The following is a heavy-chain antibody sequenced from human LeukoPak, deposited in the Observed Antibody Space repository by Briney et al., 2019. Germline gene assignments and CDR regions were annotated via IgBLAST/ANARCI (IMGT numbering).Heavy chain of an antibody. CDR3: AREYCSSTSCYFLPYNWFDP. CDR1: GGSISSGDYY. CDR2: IYYSGST. V-gene: IGHV4-30-4*01. Sequence: LQTLSLTCTVSGGSISSGDYYWSWIRQPPGKGLEWIGYIYYSGSTYYNPSLKSRVTISVDTSKNQFSLKLSSVTAADTAVYYCAREYCSSTSCYFLPYNWFDPWGQGTLVTVSS. J-gene: IGHJ5*02. D-gene: IGHD2-2*01.